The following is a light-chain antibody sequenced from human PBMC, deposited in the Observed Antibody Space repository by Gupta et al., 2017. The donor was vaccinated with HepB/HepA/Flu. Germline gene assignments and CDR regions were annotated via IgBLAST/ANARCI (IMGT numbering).Light chain of an antibody. CDR2: DVS. V-gene: IGLV2-14*03. CDR3: SSFTYTPTLVV. J-gene: IGLJ2*01. Sequence: SALPQPPPASGSPRQTTAMSCTGTSSDFGDFNYVSWYQQKPATAPKLFISDVSNRPAGGSSRFSGSKSTNAASLTISGHQAEDEAVYYCSSFTYTPTLVVFGGGTKLTVL. CDR1: SSDFGDFNY.